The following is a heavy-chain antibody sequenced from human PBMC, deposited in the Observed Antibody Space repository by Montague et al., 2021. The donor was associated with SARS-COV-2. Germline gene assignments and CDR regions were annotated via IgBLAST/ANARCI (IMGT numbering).Heavy chain of an antibody. CDR3: AREYSSGVYFDY. CDR1: GFSLSTSGMC. CDR2: IDWDDGK. V-gene: IGHV2-70*01. J-gene: IGHJ4*02. D-gene: IGHD6-19*01. Sequence: PALVKPTQTLTLTCTFSGFSLSTSGMCVSWIRQPPGKALEWLALIDWDDGKYYSTSLKTRLTISKDASKNQVVLTMTNMDPVDTATYYCAREYSSGVYFDYWGQGTLVTVSS.